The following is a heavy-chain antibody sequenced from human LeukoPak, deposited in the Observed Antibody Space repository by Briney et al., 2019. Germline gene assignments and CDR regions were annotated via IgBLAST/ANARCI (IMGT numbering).Heavy chain of an antibody. Sequence: PPETLSLTCAVYGGSFSGYYWSWIRQPPGKGLEWIGEINHSGSTNYNPSLKSRVTISVDMSKNQFSLKLSSVTAADTAVYYCARRPGYCSSTSCYEFDYWGQGTLVTVSS. CDR3: ARRPGYCSSTSCYEFDY. D-gene: IGHD2-2*03. J-gene: IGHJ4*02. CDR2: INHSGST. V-gene: IGHV4-34*01. CDR1: GGSFSGYY.